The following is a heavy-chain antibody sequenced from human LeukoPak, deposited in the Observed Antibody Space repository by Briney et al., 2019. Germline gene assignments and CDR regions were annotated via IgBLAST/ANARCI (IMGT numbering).Heavy chain of an antibody. CDR1: GYTFTSYY. Sequence: ASVQVSCKASGYTFTSYYMHWVRQPPGQGLDWMGIINPSGGSTSYAQKFQGRVTMTRDTSTSTVYMELSSLRSEDTAVYYCASGYCSSTSCYPRQFDYWGQGTLVTVSS. CDR2: INPSGGST. CDR3: ASGYCSSTSCYPRQFDY. V-gene: IGHV1-46*03. J-gene: IGHJ4*02. D-gene: IGHD2-2*01.